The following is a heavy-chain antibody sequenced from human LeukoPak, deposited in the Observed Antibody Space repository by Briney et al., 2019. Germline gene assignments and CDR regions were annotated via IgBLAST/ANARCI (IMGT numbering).Heavy chain of an antibody. Sequence: PGGSLRLSLATSGFTFSSYWMSWGRQAPGKGLEGGANIKQDGSEKYYVDSVKGRFTISRDNAKNSLYLQMNSLRAEDTAVYYCARTARVWGSYPQRYWGQGTLVTVSS. CDR2: IKQDGSEK. V-gene: IGHV3-7*01. D-gene: IGHD3-16*02. CDR3: ARTARVWGSYPQRY. J-gene: IGHJ4*02. CDR1: GFTFSSYW.